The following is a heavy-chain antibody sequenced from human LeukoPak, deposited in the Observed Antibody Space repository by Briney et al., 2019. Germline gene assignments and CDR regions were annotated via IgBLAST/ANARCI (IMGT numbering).Heavy chain of an antibody. D-gene: IGHD6-19*01. CDR3: ARDPEGSGCYFDY. Sequence: GASVKVSCKASGYTFTSYFMHWVRQAPGQGLEWMGIINPSGGSTSYAQKFRGRVTMTRDTSTSMVYMELTSLRSEDTAVYYCARDPEGSGCYFDYWGQGTLVTVSS. CDR2: INPSGGST. CDR1: GYTFTSYF. J-gene: IGHJ4*02. V-gene: IGHV1-46*01.